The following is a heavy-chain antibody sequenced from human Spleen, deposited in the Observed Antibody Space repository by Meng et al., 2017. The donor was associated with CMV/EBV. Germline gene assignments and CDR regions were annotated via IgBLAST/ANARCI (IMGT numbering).Heavy chain of an antibody. CDR1: GGSITSDY. V-gene: IGHV4-59*01. CDR2: IHNNGRT. J-gene: IGHJ6*02. Sequence: SETLSLTCTVSGGSITSDYWSWIRQPPGKGLEWIAYIHNNGRTNYVPSLKSRVTLSVDTSKNQFSLKLSSVTAADTAVFYCARVEVLDYYYAMDVWGRGTTVTVS. CDR3: ARVEVLDYYYAMDV.